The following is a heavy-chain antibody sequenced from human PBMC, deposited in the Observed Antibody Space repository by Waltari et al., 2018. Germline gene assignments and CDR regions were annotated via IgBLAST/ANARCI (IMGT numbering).Heavy chain of an antibody. Sequence: EVQLVETGGGLIQPGGSLRLSCAASGFTVSSNYMSWVRQAPGKGLASVAVVYSGGSTDYADSVKGRFTISRDNSKNTLYLQMNSLRAEDTAVYYWARERLEAARGVDAFDIWGQGTMVTVSS. CDR1: GFTVSSNY. CDR3: ARERLEAARGVDAFDI. V-gene: IGHV3-53*02. D-gene: IGHD2-15*01. CDR2: VYSGGST. J-gene: IGHJ3*02.